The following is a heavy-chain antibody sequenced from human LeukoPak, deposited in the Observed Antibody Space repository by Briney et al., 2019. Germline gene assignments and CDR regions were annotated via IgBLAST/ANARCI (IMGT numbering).Heavy chain of an antibody. J-gene: IGHJ4*02. D-gene: IGHD6-13*01. CDR3: AKDEPGRSWYN. V-gene: IGHV3-23*01. CDR2: IVGSTT. Sequence: GSLRLSCAASGFTFSDYHMSWVRQAPGKGLELVSAIVGSTTHYADSVKGRFTISRDNSKNTLYLQMNSLRAEDTAVYYCAKDEPGRSWYNWGQGTLVTVSS. CDR1: GFTFSDYH.